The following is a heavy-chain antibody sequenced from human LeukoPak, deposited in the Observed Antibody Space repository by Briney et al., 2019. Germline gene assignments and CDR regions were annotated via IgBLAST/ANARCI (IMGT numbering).Heavy chain of an antibody. CDR1: GFTFSSYG. CDR3: ARAKGYCSSTSCYLSYYYYGMDV. D-gene: IGHD2-2*01. J-gene: IGHJ6*04. CDR2: IWYDGSNK. Sequence: GRSLRLSCAASGFTFSSYGTHWVRQAPGKGLEWVAVIWYDGSNKYYADSVKGRFTISRDNSKNTLYLQMNSLRAEDTAVYYCARAKGYCSSTSCYLSYYYYGMDVWGKGTTVTVSS. V-gene: IGHV3-33*01.